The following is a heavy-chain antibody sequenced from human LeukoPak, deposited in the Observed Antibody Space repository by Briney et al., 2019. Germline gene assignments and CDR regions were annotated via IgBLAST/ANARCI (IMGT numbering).Heavy chain of an antibody. CDR1: GGSISSYY. CDR2: IYYSGST. CDR3: ARLNPGEYYYDSSGYYYENYFDY. Sequence: SETLSLTCTVSGGSISSYYWSWIRQPPGKGLEWIGYIYYSGSTNYNPSLKSRVTISVDTSKNQFSLKLNSVTAADTAVYYCARLNPGEYYYDSSGYYYENYFDYWGQGTLVTVSS. J-gene: IGHJ4*02. V-gene: IGHV4-59*12. D-gene: IGHD3-22*01.